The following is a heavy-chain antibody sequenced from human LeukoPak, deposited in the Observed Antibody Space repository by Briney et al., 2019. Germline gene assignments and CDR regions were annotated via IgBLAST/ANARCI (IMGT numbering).Heavy chain of an antibody. CDR1: GFTLSSYA. CDR3: ARAMDIVVVVAAFVDYYYGMDV. Sequence: PGGSLRLSCAASGFTLSSYAMSWVRQAPGKGLEWVSAISSSGGDTYYADSVKGRFTMSRDMAKDTLYLQMNSLRAEDTAVYYCARAMDIVVVVAAFVDYYYGMDVWGQGTTVTVSS. J-gene: IGHJ6*02. V-gene: IGHV3-23*01. CDR2: ISSSGGDT. D-gene: IGHD2-15*01.